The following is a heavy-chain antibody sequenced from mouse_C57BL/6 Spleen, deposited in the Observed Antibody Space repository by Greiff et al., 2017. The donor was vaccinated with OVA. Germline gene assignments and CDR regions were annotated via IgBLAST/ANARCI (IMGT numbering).Heavy chain of an antibody. CDR1: GYSFPSYY. CDR3: AKRGGNCGFDY. J-gene: IGHJ2*01. D-gene: IGHD2-1*01. CDR2: IFPGSGII. Sequence: QVQLQQSGPELVKPGASVKISCKASGYSFPSYYIHWVKQRLGQGLEWIGWIFPGSGIIKYNEKFKGKATLPAATSSSPAYMQRSSRASEDAAVYYSAKRGGNCGFDYWGQGTTLTVSS. V-gene: IGHV1-66*01.